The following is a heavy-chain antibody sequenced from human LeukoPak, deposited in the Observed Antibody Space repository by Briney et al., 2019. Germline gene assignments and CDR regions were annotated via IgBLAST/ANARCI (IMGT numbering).Heavy chain of an antibody. CDR1: GFTFSSYA. V-gene: IGHV3-23*01. CDR3: VKGNSGSSNWFDP. Sequence: PGGSLRLSCAASGFTFSSYAMSWVRQAPGKGLEWVSAISGSGGSTYYANSVKGRFTISRDNSKNTLYLQMNSLRAEDTAVYYCVKGNSGSSNWFDPWGQGTLVTVSS. CDR2: ISGSGGST. J-gene: IGHJ5*02. D-gene: IGHD1-26*01.